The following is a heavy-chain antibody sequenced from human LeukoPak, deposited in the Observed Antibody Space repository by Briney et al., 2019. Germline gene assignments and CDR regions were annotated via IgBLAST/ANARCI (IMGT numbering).Heavy chain of an antibody. Sequence: ASVKVSCKASGYTFTSYYMHWVRQAPGQGLEWIGTINPSGGSTSYAQKFQGRVTMTRDTSTNTVYMELSSLRSEDTAVYFCARATLSDYYFNYWGQGTLVTVSS. CDR2: INPSGGST. CDR3: ARATLSDYYFNY. V-gene: IGHV1-46*01. CDR1: GYTFTSYY. J-gene: IGHJ4*02.